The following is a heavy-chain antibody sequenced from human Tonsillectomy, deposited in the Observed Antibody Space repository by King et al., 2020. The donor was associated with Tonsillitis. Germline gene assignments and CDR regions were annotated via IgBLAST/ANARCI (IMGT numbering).Heavy chain of an antibody. D-gene: IGHD6-13*01. CDR1: GFTFRSYP. CDR3: ARDFEGTTAAGLDY. J-gene: IGHJ4*02. Sequence: VQLVESGGGVVQPGRSLRLSCVGSGFTFRSYPIDWVRQAPGKGLEWVAAISYDESYKYYADSVKGRFTISRDNSKNTVYLQMNSLRPGDTAMYFCARDFEGTTAAGLDYWGQGTLLTVSS. V-gene: IGHV3-30*04. CDR2: ISYDESYK.